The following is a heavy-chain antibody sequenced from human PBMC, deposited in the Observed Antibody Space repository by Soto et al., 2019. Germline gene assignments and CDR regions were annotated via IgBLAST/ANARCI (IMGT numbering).Heavy chain of an antibody. CDR1: GYTFTSYG. V-gene: IGHV1-18*01. J-gene: IGHJ6*02. CDR2: ISSYNGDT. CDR3: AREGVAPYYYYGMDV. D-gene: IGHD5-12*01. Sequence: ASVKVSCKASGYTFTSYGISWVRQAPGQGLEWMGWISSYNGDTNYAQTFQGRVTMTTDTSTSTAYMELRSLRSDDTAVYYCAREGVAPYYYYGMDVWGQGTTVTVPS.